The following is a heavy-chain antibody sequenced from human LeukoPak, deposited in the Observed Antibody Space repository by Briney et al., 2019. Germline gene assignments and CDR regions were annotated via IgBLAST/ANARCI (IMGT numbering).Heavy chain of an antibody. CDR1: GFTVSGTY. CDR3: ARDYGGNIRGYFDY. Sequence: GGSLRLSCAASGFTVSGTYMSWVRQAPGKGLEWVSVIYSGGSTDYADSVKGRFTISRDNSKNTLFLQMSSLRVEDTAVYYCARDYGGNIRGYFDYWGQGTLVTVSS. D-gene: IGHD4-23*01. J-gene: IGHJ4*02. V-gene: IGHV3-66*01. CDR2: IYSGGST.